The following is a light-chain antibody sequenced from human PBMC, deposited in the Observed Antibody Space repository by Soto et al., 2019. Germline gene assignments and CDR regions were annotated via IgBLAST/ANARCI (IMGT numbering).Light chain of an antibody. CDR1: QSISSY. CDR2: TAS. V-gene: IGKV1-39*01. J-gene: IGKJ4*01. Sequence: DIQMTQSPSSLSASVGDRVTITCRASQSISSYLNWYQQKPGKAPKFLIYTASSLQSGVPSRFSSSGSGADVTLTIISLQPEDFATYYCQQSYDSPRLTFGGGTKVEIK. CDR3: QQSYDSPRLT.